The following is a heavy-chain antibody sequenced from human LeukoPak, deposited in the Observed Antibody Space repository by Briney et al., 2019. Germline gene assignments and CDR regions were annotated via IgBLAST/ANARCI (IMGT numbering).Heavy chain of an antibody. CDR3: ARSGYRYGADASET. CDR2: IYYSGST. D-gene: IGHD5-18*01. V-gene: IGHV4-59*01. Sequence: SETLSLTCTVSGDSISSYYWSWIRQPPGKGLEWIGYIYYSGSTNYNPSLKSRVTISVDTSKNQFSLKLSSVTAADTAVYYCARSGYRYGADASETWGQGTMVTVSS. CDR1: GDSISSYY. J-gene: IGHJ3*02.